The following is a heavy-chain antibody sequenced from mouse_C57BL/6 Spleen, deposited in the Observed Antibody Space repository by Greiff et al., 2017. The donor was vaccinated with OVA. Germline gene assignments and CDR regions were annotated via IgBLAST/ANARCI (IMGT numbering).Heavy chain of an antibody. CDR2: IYPRDGST. CDR1: GYTFTDHT. J-gene: IGHJ4*01. V-gene: IGHV1-78*01. Sequence: QVQLQQSDAELVKPGASVKISCKVSGYTFTDHTIHWMKQRPEQGLEWIGNIYPRDGSTKYNAKFQGKATLPADKSSSTASMQLNSLTSEDSSVYFCARSIYYVSSYHYAMDYWGQGTSVTVSS. CDR3: ARSIYYVSSYHYAMDY. D-gene: IGHD1-1*01.